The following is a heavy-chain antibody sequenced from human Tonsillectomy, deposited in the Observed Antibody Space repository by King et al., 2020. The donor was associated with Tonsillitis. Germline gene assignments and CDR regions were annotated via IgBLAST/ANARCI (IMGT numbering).Heavy chain of an antibody. V-gene: IGHV4-61*02. Sequence: QLQESGPGLVKPSQTLSLTCTVSGGSSSSGSYYWSWIRQPAGKGLEWIGRISDSGTTNYNPSLKSPVTISEDTSKNQFSLKLSSVTAADTAVYYCARESRRAAAGTYYDYYYLDGWGRGTTVTVSS. CDR3: ARESRRAAAGTYYDYYYLDG. CDR2: ISDSGTT. J-gene: IGHJ6*03. CDR1: GGSSSSGSYY. D-gene: IGHD6-13*01.